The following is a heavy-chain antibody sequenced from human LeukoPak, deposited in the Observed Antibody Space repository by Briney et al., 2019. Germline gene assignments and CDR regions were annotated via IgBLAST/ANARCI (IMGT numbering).Heavy chain of an antibody. D-gene: IGHD7-27*01. V-gene: IGHV4-39*01. CDR1: GGSISSSSYY. J-gene: IGHJ5*02. CDR2: IYYSGTT. Sequence: PSETLSLTCKVSGGSISSSSYYWGWIRQPPGKGLEWIGSIYYSGTTYYNPSLKSRVTISVDTSKNRSSLELISVTAADTAVYYCARHFWGSGNWFDPWGQGTLVTVSS. CDR3: ARHFWGSGNWFDP.